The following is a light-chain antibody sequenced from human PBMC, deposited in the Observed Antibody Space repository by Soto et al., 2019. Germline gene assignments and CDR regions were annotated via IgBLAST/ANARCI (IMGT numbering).Light chain of an antibody. Sequence: QSVLTQPRSVSGSPGQSVTISCTGTSSDVGGYDYVSWYQHHPGEAPKLMIYDVTKRPSGVPDRLSGSKSGNTASLTISGLQAEDEGDYYCCSYAGSYTLVFGGGTKLTVL. CDR2: DVT. CDR1: SSDVGGYDY. CDR3: CSYAGSYTLV. V-gene: IGLV2-11*01. J-gene: IGLJ3*02.